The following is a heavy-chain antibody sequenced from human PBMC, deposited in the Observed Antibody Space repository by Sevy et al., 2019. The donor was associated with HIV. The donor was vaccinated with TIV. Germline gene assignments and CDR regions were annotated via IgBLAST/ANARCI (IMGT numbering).Heavy chain of an antibody. Sequence: GESLKISCKGSGYTFSSYWIGWVRQMPGKGLEWMGIIFPDDSDTRYCPSFQGQVTISADKSTSTAYLHWSSLKASDTAMYYCARHHASYGVTGYYYYYGLDVWGQGTTVTVSS. CDR3: ARHHASYGVTGYYYYYGLDV. CDR1: GYTFSSYW. D-gene: IGHD3-16*01. CDR2: IFPDDSDT. V-gene: IGHV5-51*01. J-gene: IGHJ6*02.